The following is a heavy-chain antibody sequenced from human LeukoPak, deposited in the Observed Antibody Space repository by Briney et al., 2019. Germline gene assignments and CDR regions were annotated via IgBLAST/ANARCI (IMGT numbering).Heavy chain of an antibody. J-gene: IGHJ4*02. CDR1: GGSISSYY. Sequence: PSETLSLTCTVSGGSISSYYWSWIRQPPGKGLEWMGYIYYSGSTNYNPSLKSRVTISVDTSKNQFSLKLSSVTATDTAVYYCARGKSTSWLYWGQGTLVTVSS. CDR3: ARGKSTSWLY. CDR2: IYYSGST. D-gene: IGHD2-2*01. V-gene: IGHV4-59*01.